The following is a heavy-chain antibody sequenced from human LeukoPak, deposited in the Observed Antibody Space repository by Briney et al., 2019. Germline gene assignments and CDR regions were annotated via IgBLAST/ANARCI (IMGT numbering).Heavy chain of an antibody. CDR3: ARLLGYCSGGSCYPPS. V-gene: IGHV4-39*01. D-gene: IGHD2-15*01. CDR2: IYYGGST. J-gene: IGHJ5*02. Sequence: PSETLSLTCSVYGGSFSSTSYYWGWIRQTPGKGLEWIGTIYYGGSTYYNPSLKSRVTISADASKNRFSLRLSSVTAADTAVYYCARLLGYCSGGSCYPPSWGQGTLVTVSS. CDR1: GGSFSSTSYY.